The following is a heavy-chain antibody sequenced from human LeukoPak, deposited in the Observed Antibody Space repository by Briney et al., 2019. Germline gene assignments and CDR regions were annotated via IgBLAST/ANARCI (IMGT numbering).Heavy chain of an antibody. CDR2: IYYSGST. V-gene: IGHV4-31*03. CDR1: GGSISSGGYY. CDR3: AREGYRRGMDV. D-gene: IGHD6-13*01. J-gene: IGHJ6*02. Sequence: SETLSLTCTVSGGSISSGGYYWSWVRQHPGKGLEWIGYIYYSGSTYYNPSLKSRVTISVDTSKNQFSLKLSSVTAADTAVYYCAREGYRRGMDVWGQGTTVTVSS.